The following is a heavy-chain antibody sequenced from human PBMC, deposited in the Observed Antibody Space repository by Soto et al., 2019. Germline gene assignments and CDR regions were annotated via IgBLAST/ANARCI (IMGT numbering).Heavy chain of an antibody. Sequence: PSETLSLTCTVSGGSMNSFYWTWIRQPVGKGLEWIGRIYSSGTTNYNPSLKSRVTMSVDTSKNQFSLKLNSATAADTAIYYCARDRIVGTSYSDYWGQGTLVTVSS. D-gene: IGHD1-26*01. CDR3: ARDRIVGTSYSDY. CDR2: IYSSGTT. J-gene: IGHJ4*02. V-gene: IGHV4-4*07. CDR1: GGSMNSFY.